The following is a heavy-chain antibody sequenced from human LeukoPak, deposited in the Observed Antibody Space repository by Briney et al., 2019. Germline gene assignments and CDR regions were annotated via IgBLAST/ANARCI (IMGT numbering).Heavy chain of an antibody. V-gene: IGHV4-31*03. CDR1: GGSISSGGYY. D-gene: IGHD3-22*01. Sequence: SETLSLTCTVSGGSISSGGYYWSWIRQHPGKGLEWIGHIYYSGSTYYNPSLKSRVTISVDTSKNQFSLKLSSVTAADTAVYYCARDVRSTNYYDSSGYPYGTDVWGQGTTVTVSS. J-gene: IGHJ6*02. CDR2: IYYSGST. CDR3: ARDVRSTNYYDSSGYPYGTDV.